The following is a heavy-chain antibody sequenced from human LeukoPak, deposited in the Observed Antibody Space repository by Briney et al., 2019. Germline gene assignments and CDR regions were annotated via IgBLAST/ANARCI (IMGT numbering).Heavy chain of an antibody. J-gene: IGHJ4*02. D-gene: IGHD6-13*01. CDR3: AKDSGVGSSWYSSVGYFDY. CDR1: GFNFSSYV. Sequence: GGSLRLSCAAPGFNFSSYVMHWVRQAPGKGLERVAFIRYDGSNKYYADSVKGRFTISRDNSKNTLYLQMNSLRAEDTAVYYCAKDSGVGSSWYSSVGYFDYWGQGTLVTVSS. V-gene: IGHV3-30*02. CDR2: IRYDGSNK.